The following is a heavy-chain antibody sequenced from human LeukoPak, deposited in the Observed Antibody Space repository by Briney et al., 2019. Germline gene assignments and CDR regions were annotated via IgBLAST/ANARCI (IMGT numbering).Heavy chain of an antibody. CDR3: AREEGGATNH. CDR1: GFTFSSYA. J-gene: IGHJ4*02. D-gene: IGHD1-26*01. V-gene: IGHV3-66*01. Sequence: TGGSLRLSCAASGFTFSSYAMSWVRQAPGKGLEWVSVIYSGGSTYYADSVKGRFTISRDNSKNTLYLQMNSLRAEDTAVYYCAREEGGATNHWGQGTLVTVSS. CDR2: IYSGGST.